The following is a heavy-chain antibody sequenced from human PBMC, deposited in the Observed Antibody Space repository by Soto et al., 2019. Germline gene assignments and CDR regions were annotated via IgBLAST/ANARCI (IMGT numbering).Heavy chain of an antibody. CDR3: ARAFPQSGSGHNDC. CDR1: EFTFSLYW. J-gene: IGHJ4*02. D-gene: IGHD6-25*01. V-gene: IGHV3-74*01. Sequence: EVQLVESGGGLVQPGGSLRLSCVASEFTFSLYWLYWVRQAPGKGLVWVSRINTDGTNTIYADSVKGRFTISRDNAMNTLYLQMNSLGVEDTAVYYCARAFPQSGSGHNDCWGQGTRVTVSS. CDR2: INTDGTNT.